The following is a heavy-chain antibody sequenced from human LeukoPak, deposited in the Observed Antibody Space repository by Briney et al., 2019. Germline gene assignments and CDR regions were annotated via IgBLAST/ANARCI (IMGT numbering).Heavy chain of an antibody. CDR2: IGTAGDT. CDR3: ARGVSSGWYYFDY. CDR1: GFTFSSYD. Sequence: GGSLRLSCAASGFTFSSYDMYWVRQATGKGLEWVSAIGTAGDTYYPGSVKGRFTISRENAKNSLYLQMNSLRAGDTAVYYCARGVSSGWYYFDYWGQGTLVTVSS. J-gene: IGHJ4*02. D-gene: IGHD6-19*01. V-gene: IGHV3-13*01.